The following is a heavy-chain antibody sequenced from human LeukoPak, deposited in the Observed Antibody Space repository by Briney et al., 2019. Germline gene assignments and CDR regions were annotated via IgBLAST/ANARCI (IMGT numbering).Heavy chain of an antibody. Sequence: ASVKVSCKASGGTFSNYGISWVRQAPGQGLEWMGRIIPFFGTTNYAQKFQGRVTITADKSTSTAYMELSSLRSEDTAVYYCVRTISGGCDWGQGTLVTVCS. CDR3: VRTISGGCD. D-gene: IGHD6-19*01. J-gene: IGHJ4*02. CDR2: IIPFFGTT. V-gene: IGHV1-69*06. CDR1: GGTFSNYG.